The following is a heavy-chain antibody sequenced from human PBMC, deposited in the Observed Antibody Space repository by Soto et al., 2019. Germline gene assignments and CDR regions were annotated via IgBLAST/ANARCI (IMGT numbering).Heavy chain of an antibody. CDR1: FTFSMYS. Sequence: EVQVVESGGGQVQPGGSLRLSCSFTFSMYSMKSIRQAPGNGLEWVASISSGGTYIKYADSVKGRFTISRDNAKNSVSLQMNSLRVDDTAVYFCTRDQGGSYDSWFDPWGQGTLVTVSS. V-gene: IGHV3-21*01. D-gene: IGHD1-26*01. CDR3: TRDQGGSYDSWFDP. CDR2: ISSGGTYI. J-gene: IGHJ5*02.